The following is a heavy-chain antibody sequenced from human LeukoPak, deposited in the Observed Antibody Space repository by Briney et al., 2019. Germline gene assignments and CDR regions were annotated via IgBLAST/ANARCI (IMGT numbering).Heavy chain of an antibody. CDR3: ARAPSGENYFPWYFDL. Sequence: GGSLRLSCAASGFTFSTSSLNWVRQAPGKGLEWVSSITRQSTYIYYADSMKGRFTISRDGAKNSLYLQTNSLRADDTAVYYCARAPSGENYFPWYFDLWGRGTLVTVSS. CDR1: GFTFSTSS. D-gene: IGHD2/OR15-2a*01. J-gene: IGHJ2*01. V-gene: IGHV3-21*01. CDR2: ITRQSTYI.